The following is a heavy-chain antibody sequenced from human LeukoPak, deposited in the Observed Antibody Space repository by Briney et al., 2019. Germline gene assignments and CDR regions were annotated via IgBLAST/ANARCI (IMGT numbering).Heavy chain of an antibody. CDR1: DGSISTYY. Sequence: SETLSLTCTVSDGSISTYYWTWIRQPPGKGLEWIGYMYHSGHTNYNPSLKSRVTISVDTSKNQFSLKLSSVTAADTAVYYCARHRSGFDWLGVFDYWGQGTLVTVSS. CDR2: MYHSGHT. CDR3: ARHRSGFDWLGVFDY. D-gene: IGHD3-9*01. J-gene: IGHJ4*02. V-gene: IGHV4-59*08.